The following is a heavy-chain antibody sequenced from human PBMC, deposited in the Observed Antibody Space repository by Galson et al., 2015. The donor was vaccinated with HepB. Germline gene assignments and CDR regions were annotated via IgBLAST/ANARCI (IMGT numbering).Heavy chain of an antibody. CDR1: GGTFSSYT. D-gene: IGHD3-22*01. CDR2: IIPILGIA. Sequence: SVKVSCKASGGTFSSYTISWVRQAPGQGLEWMGRIIPILGIANYAQKFQGRVTITADKSTSTAYMELSSLRSEDTAVYYCARGYYDSSGYYSWGVPRNYYFDYWGQGTLVTVSS. CDR3: ARGYYDSSGYYSWGVPRNYYFDY. V-gene: IGHV1-69*02. J-gene: IGHJ4*02.